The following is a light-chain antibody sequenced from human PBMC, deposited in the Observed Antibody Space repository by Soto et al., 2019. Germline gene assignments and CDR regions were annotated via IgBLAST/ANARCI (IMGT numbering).Light chain of an antibody. CDR3: QQYDSYST. CDR1: QSISSY. J-gene: IGKJ1*01. CDR2: AAS. Sequence: DIQMTQSPSSLSASVGDRVTITCRASQSISSYLNWYQQKPGKAPKLLIYAASSLHSGVPSRFSGSGSGTDFTVTISGLQPDDSADYYCQQYDSYSTVGQGTNVDI. V-gene: IGKV1-39*01.